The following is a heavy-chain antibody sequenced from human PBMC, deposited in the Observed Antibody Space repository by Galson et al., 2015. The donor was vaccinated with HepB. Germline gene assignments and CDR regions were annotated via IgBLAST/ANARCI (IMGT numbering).Heavy chain of an antibody. CDR3: ARIRLGIANDAFDI. J-gene: IGHJ3*02. Sequence: PALVKPTQPLTLTCTFSGFSLSTSGMCVSWIRQPPGKALEWLARIDWDDDKYYSTSLKTRLTISKDTSKNQVVLTMTNVDPVDTATCYCARIRLGIANDAFDIWGQGTMVTVSS. V-gene: IGHV2-70*11. CDR1: GFSLSTSGMC. D-gene: IGHD7-27*01. CDR2: IDWDDDK.